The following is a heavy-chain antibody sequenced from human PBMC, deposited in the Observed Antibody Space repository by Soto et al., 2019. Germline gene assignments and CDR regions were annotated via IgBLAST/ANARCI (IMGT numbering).Heavy chain of an antibody. CDR3: VRSWGVYCSSTRCYSPWLDP. V-gene: IGHV3-23*01. Sequence: PGGSLRLSCAASGFTFSSYAVTWVRQAPGKGLEWVSGINNGGSSRWYADSVKGRFTISRDNSKNTLYLQMNSLRVEDTAVYYCVRSWGVYCSSTRCYSPWLDPWGQGTLVTVSS. CDR2: INNGGSSR. J-gene: IGHJ5*02. D-gene: IGHD2-2*02. CDR1: GFTFSSYA.